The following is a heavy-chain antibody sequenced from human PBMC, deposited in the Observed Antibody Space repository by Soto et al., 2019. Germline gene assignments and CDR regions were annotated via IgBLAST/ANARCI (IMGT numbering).Heavy chain of an antibody. V-gene: IGHV3-21*01. D-gene: IGHD1-1*01. CDR1: GFTFSSYR. Sequence: GGSLRLYCAASGFTFSSYRMNWVRQAPGTGLEWVSSISSTSSYIYYADSVKGRFTISRDNAKSSLYLQMNSLRAEDTAVYYCAREEAAYNPDCFDNWGQGTLVTVSS. J-gene: IGHJ4*02. CDR3: AREEAAYNPDCFDN. CDR2: ISSTSSYI.